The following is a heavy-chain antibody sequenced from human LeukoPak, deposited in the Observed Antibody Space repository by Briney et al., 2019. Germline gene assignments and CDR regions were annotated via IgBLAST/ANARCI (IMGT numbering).Heavy chain of an antibody. CDR1: GYTFTSYD. V-gene: IGHV1-8*01. J-gene: IGHJ5*02. CDR2: MNTNSGNT. Sequence: ASVTVSCTGSGYTFTSYDINWVRQATGQGLEWMGWMNTNSGNTGYAQKFQGRVTMTRNTCISTAYMELSSLRSEAAAVYYCARGFKTYYDFWSGLVWFDPWGQGTLVTVSS. D-gene: IGHD3-3*01. CDR3: ARGFKTYYDFWSGLVWFDP.